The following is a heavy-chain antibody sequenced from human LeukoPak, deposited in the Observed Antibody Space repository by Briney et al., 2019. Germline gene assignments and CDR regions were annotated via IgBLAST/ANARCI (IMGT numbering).Heavy chain of an antibody. CDR1: GGSISSGSYY. V-gene: IGHV4-61*02. J-gene: IGHJ4*02. Sequence: PSQTLSLTCTVSGGSISSGSYYWSWIRQPAGKGLEWIGRIYTSGSTNYNPSLKSRVTISVDTSKNQFSLKLSSVTAADTAVYYCARGDYYDFWSGPFDYWGQGTLVTVSS. CDR3: ARGDYYDFWSGPFDY. D-gene: IGHD3-3*01. CDR2: IYTSGST.